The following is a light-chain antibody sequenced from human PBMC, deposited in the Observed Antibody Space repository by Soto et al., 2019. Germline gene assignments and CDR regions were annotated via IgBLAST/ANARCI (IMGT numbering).Light chain of an antibody. J-gene: IGLJ2*01. CDR3: ATWDDSLNGVV. Sequence: QSVLTQPPSASGAPGQRVSISCSGSSSNIGRNTVNWYQQLPGTAPKVLIYSNNQRPSGVPDRFSGSKSGTSASLAVSGLQSEDEADYYCATWDDSLNGVVFGGGTKLTVL. V-gene: IGLV1-44*01. CDR2: SNN. CDR1: SSNIGRNT.